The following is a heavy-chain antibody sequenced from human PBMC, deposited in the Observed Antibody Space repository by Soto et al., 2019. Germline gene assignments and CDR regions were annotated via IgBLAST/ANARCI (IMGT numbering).Heavy chain of an antibody. CDR3: ARHYRGRAYYYYGMDV. CDR1: GGSISSSSYY. CDR2: IYYSGST. V-gene: IGHV4-39*01. J-gene: IGHJ6*02. Sequence: SETLSLTCTVSGGSISSSSYYWGWIRQPPGKGLEWIGSIYYSGSTYYNLSLKSRVTISVDTSKNQFSLKLSSVTAADTAVYYCARHYRGRAYYYYGMDVWGQGTTVTVSS. D-gene: IGHD3-16*02.